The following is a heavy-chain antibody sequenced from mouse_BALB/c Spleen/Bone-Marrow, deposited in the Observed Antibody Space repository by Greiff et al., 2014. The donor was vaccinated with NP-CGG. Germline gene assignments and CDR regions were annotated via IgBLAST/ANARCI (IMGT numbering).Heavy chain of an antibody. D-gene: IGHD3-1*01. CDR1: GYTFTSYW. J-gene: IGHJ4*01. CDR2: INPSTGYT. V-gene: IGHV1-7*01. Sequence: VQRVESGAELAKPGASVKMSCKASGYTFTSYWMHWVKQRPGQGLEWIGYINPSTGYTEYNQKFKDKATLTADKSSSTAYMQLSSLTSEDSAVYYGARPRGYRAYYAMDYWGQGTSVTVSS. CDR3: ARPRGYRAYYAMDY.